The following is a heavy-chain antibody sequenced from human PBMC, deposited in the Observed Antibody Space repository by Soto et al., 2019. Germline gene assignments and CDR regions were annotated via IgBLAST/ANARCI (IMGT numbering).Heavy chain of an antibody. V-gene: IGHV3-74*01. D-gene: IGHD5-12*01. CDR2: INSDGSFT. Sequence: GGSLRLSCAASGFTFSSDWMHWVRQAPGKGLVWVSRINSDGSFTTYADSVKGRFTISRDNAKNTLYLQMNSLRAEDTALYYCASYSGHDPNDAFHIWGQGTLVTVSS. CDR3: ASYSGHDPNDAFHI. CDR1: GFTFSSDW. J-gene: IGHJ3*02.